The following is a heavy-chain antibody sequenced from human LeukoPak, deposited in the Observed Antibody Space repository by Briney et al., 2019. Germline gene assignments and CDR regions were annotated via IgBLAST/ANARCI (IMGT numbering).Heavy chain of an antibody. D-gene: IGHD2-21*02. V-gene: IGHV3-74*01. CDR2: INSDGSST. CDR3: ARQGRRVVVVTAIRENWFDP. J-gene: IGHJ5*02. CDR1: GFTFSSYW. Sequence: PGGSLRLSCADSGFTFSSYWMHWVRQAPGKGLVWVARINSDGSSTSYADSVKGRFTISRDNAKNTLYLQMNSLRAEDTAVYYCARQGRRVVVVTAIRENWFDPWGQGTLVTVSS.